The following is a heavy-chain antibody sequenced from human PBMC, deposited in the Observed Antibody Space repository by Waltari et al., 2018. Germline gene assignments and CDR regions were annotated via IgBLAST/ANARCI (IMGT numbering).Heavy chain of an antibody. D-gene: IGHD4-17*01. J-gene: IGHJ5*02. V-gene: IGHV4-38-2*02. CDR3: ARDTTTPRSNWFDP. Sequence: QVQLQESGPGLVKPSETLSLTCAVSGYSISSGYYWGWIRQPPGKVLEWIGSIYQSGSTYYNPSLKSRVTISVDTSKNQFSLKLSSVTAADTAVYYCARDTTTPRSNWFDPWGQGTLVTVSS. CDR2: IYQSGST. CDR1: GYSISSGYY.